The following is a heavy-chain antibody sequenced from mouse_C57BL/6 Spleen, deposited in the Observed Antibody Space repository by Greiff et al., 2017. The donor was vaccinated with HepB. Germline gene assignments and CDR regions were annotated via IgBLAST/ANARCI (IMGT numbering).Heavy chain of an antibody. CDR3: ARGGDVGYFDV. CDR1: GYTFTSYW. Sequence: QVQLQQPGAELVKPGASVKLSCKASGYTFTSYWMQWVKQRPGQGLEWIGEIDPSDSYTNYNQKFKGKATLTVDTSSSTAYMQLSSLTSEDSAVYYCARGGDVGYFDVWGTGTTVTVSS. D-gene: IGHD3-3*01. CDR2: IDPSDSYT. V-gene: IGHV1-50*01. J-gene: IGHJ1*03.